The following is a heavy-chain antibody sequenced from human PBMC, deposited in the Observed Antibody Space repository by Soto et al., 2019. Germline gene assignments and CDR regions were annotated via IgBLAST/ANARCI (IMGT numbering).Heavy chain of an antibody. J-gene: IGHJ4*02. V-gene: IGHV3-15*01. CDR1: GFTFSNAW. CDR3: TSLDPLELGPLDY. Sequence: GGSLRLSCAASGFTFSNAWMSWVRQAPGKGLEWVGRIKSKTDGGTTDYAAPVKGRFTISRDDSKNTLYLQMNSLKTEDTAVYYCTSLDPLELGPLDYWGQGTLVTVSS. D-gene: IGHD1-7*01. CDR2: IKSKTDGGTT.